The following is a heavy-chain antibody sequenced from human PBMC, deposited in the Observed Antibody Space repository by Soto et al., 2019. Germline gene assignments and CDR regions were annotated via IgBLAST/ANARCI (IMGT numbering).Heavy chain of an antibody. CDR2: ISTDGSST. CDR3: ASATGSNHPFDY. Sequence: EVQLVESGGGLVQPGGSLRLSCAATGFTFSTYWMHWVRQGPGKGLVWVSRISTDGSSTTYADSVKGRFTISRDNAKNTLYRQMNRLRAEDTAVYYCASATGSNHPFDYWGQGSLVTVSS. CDR1: GFTFSTYW. J-gene: IGHJ4*02. V-gene: IGHV3-74*01. D-gene: IGHD2-2*01.